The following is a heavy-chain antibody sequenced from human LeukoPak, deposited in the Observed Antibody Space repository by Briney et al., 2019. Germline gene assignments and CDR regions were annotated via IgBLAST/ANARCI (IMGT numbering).Heavy chain of an antibody. Sequence: GGSLRLSCAASGFTFTTYGMHWVRQAPGKGLQWVAFIFYDGSLKYYGDSVKGRFSISRDNSKNTVSLQMNSLRAEDAAVYYCAKEDSPGWYGVDYWGQGTLVTVSS. V-gene: IGHV3-30*02. J-gene: IGHJ4*02. CDR2: IFYDGSLK. CDR3: AKEDSPGWYGVDY. CDR1: GFTFTTYG. D-gene: IGHD6-19*01.